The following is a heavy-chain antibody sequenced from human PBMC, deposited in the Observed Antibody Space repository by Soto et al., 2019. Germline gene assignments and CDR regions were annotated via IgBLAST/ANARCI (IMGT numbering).Heavy chain of an antibody. CDR3: ARRLVYPIIKRDDAFDI. CDR1: VGSISSSSYY. V-gene: IGHV4-39*01. D-gene: IGHD2-8*01. Sequence: SETLSLTCTFSVGSISSSSYYWGWIRQPPGKGLEWIGSIYYSGSTYYNPSLKSRVTISVDTSKNQFSLKLSSVTAADTAVYYCARRLVYPIIKRDDAFDIWGQGTMVILSS. J-gene: IGHJ3*02. CDR2: IYYSGST.